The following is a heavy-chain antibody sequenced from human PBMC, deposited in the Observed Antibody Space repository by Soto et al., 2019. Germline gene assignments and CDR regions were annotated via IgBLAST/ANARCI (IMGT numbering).Heavy chain of an antibody. CDR3: VRTARQGAVAPHWFDR. V-gene: IGHV4-30-4*01. CDR1: GASIRSTDYY. J-gene: IGHJ5*02. CDR2: VYYTGST. Sequence: PSATLSLTCTVSGASIRSTDYYWSWNRQAPGKGLEWIGYVYYTGSTYYNPSLMSRLTISVDTSKNQFSLKLTSVTAAETAVYYCVRTARQGAVAPHWFDRWGQGTQGTVS. D-gene: IGHD2-21*02.